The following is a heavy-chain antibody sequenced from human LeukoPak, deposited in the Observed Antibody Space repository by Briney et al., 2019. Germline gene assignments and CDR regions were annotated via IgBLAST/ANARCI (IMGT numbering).Heavy chain of an antibody. Sequence: GASVKVSCKASGYTFTGYYMHWVRQAPGQGLEWMGWINPNSGGTNYAQKFQGRVTMTRDTSISTAYMELSRLRSDDTAVYYCARGYCSSTSCYYYYYGMDVWGQGTRSPSP. CDR2: INPNSGGT. J-gene: IGHJ6*02. V-gene: IGHV1-2*02. CDR1: GYTFTGYY. CDR3: ARGYCSSTSCYYYYYGMDV. D-gene: IGHD2-2*01.